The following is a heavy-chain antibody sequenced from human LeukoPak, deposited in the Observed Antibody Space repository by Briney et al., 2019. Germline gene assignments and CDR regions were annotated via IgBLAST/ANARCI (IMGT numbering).Heavy chain of an antibody. CDR2: ISSSSSYI. CDR3: ARHPPDFWSGYFDD. D-gene: IGHD3-3*01. Sequence: PGGSLRLSCAASGFTFSSYSMNWVRQAPGKGLEWVSSISSSSSYIYYADSVKGRFTISRDNAKNSLYLQMNSLRAEDTAVYYCARHPPDFWSGYFDDWGQGTLVTVSS. J-gene: IGHJ4*02. V-gene: IGHV3-21*01. CDR1: GFTFSSYS.